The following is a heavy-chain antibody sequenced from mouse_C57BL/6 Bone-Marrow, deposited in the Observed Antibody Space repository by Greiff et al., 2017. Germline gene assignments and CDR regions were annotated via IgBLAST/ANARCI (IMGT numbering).Heavy chain of an antibody. Sequence: EVKLMESGPVLVKPGASVKMSCKASGYTFPDYYMNWVKPSHGKSLEWIGVINPYNGGTSYNQKFKGKATLTVDKSSSTAYMELNSLTSEDSTVYYCANYYGNYAMDYWGQGTSVTVAS. V-gene: IGHV1-19*01. D-gene: IGHD1-1*01. CDR2: INPYNGGT. CDR1: GYTFPDYY. CDR3: ANYYGNYAMDY. J-gene: IGHJ4*01.